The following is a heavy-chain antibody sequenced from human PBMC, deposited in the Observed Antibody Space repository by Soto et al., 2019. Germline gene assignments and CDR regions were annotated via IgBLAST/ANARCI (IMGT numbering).Heavy chain of an antibody. CDR2: IWYDGSYT. D-gene: IGHD6-19*01. CDR3: AKGRIAVAAGAFDS. CDR1: GFPFDRYA. V-gene: IGHV3-33*03. Sequence: GGSLRLSCAASGFPFDRYAIHWVRQAPGKGLEWVAAIWYDGSYTYYGESVKGRFLISRDNSKNTVFLEMNSLRAEDAAVYFCAKGRIAVAAGAFDSWGPGTRVTVS. J-gene: IGHJ3*01.